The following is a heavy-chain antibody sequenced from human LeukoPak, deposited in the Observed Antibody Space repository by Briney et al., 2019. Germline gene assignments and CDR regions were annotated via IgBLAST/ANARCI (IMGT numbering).Heavy chain of an antibody. J-gene: IGHJ5*02. CDR1: GGSISIYY. CDR2: IYTSGST. Sequence: PSETLSLTCTVSGGSISIYYWSWIRQPAGKGLEWIGRIYTSGSTNYNPSLKSRVTMSVDTSKNQFSLKLSSVTAADTAVYYCARDHGYYDSSVRFDPWGQGTLVTVSS. CDR3: ARDHGYYDSSVRFDP. D-gene: IGHD3-22*01. V-gene: IGHV4-4*07.